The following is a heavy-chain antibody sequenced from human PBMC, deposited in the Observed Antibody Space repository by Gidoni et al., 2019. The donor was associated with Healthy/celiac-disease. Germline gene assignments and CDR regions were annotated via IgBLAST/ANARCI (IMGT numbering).Heavy chain of an antibody. CDR2: INPSGGST. CDR1: GYTFTSYY. V-gene: IGHV1-46*01. Sequence: QVQLVQSGDEVKKPGASVEGSCKAYGYTFTSYYMHWVRPAPGQGLEWMGIINPSGGSTSYAQKFQGRVTMTRDTSTSTVYMELSSLRSEDTAVYYCAREQRDRFDYWGQGTLVTVSS. J-gene: IGHJ4*02. D-gene: IGHD6-25*01. CDR3: AREQRDRFDY.